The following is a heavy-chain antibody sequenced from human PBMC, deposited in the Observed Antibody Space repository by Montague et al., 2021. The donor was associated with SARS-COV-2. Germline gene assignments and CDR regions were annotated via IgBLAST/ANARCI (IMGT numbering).Heavy chain of an antibody. J-gene: IGHJ4*02. CDR2: NHYSGST. CDR3: ARAPVAHITIFGVVTSFDY. D-gene: IGHD3-3*01. Sequence: ETRSLTCTVCGGSISSYYWSWIRQPPGKGLEWIGYNHYSGSTNYDPSLKSRGTISVDTSKNQFSLKLSSVTAADTAVYYCARAPVAHITIFGVVTSFDYWGQGTLVTVSS. V-gene: IGHV4-59*01. CDR1: GGSISSYY.